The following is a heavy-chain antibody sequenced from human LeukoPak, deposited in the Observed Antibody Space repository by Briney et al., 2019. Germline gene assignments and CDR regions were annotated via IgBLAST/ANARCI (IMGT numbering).Heavy chain of an antibody. CDR2: IYYSGST. V-gene: IGHV4-59*12. J-gene: IGHJ4*02. D-gene: IGHD4-23*01. CDR1: GGSISSYY. CDR3: AKDLTTVVTLYFDY. Sequence: SETLSLTCTVSGGSISSYYWSWIRQPPGKGLEWIGYIYYSGSTNYNPSLKSRVTISVDTSKNQFSLKLSSVTAADTAVYYCAKDLTTVVTLYFDYWGQGTLVTVSS.